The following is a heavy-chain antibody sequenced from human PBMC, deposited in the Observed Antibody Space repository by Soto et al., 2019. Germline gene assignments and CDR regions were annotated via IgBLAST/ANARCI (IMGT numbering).Heavy chain of an antibody. V-gene: IGHV1-3*01. CDR2: INAGNGNT. Sequence: ASVKVSCKASGYTFTSYAMHWVRQAPGQRLEWMGWINAGNGNTKYSQKFQGRVTITRDTSASTAYMELSSLRSEDTAVYYCARDRSVDMVVLANWFDPWGQGTLVTVSS. CDR3: ARDRSVDMVVLANWFDP. CDR1: GYTFTSYA. D-gene: IGHD5-12*01. J-gene: IGHJ5*02.